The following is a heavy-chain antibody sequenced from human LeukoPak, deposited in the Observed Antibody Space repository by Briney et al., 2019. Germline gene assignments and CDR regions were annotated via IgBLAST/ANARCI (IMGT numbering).Heavy chain of an antibody. V-gene: IGHV4-59*01. Sequence: PSETLSLTCTVSGVSIPNYYWSWIRQPPGKGLEWIGYLYYRDKTNYNPSLKSRVTISVDTSKSQFSLNLRSVTVADTATYYCARVYGYDFYYMDVWGKGATVTVS. J-gene: IGHJ6*03. CDR1: GVSIPNYY. D-gene: IGHD3/OR15-3a*01. CDR2: LYYRDKT. CDR3: ARVYGYDFYYMDV.